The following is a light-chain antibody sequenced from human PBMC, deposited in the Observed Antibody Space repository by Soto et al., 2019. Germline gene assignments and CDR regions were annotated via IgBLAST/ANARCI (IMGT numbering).Light chain of an antibody. V-gene: IGKV3-20*01. CDR3: KQYDSSSWT. CDR2: GAS. CDR1: QSVSSSY. J-gene: IGKJ1*01. Sequence: ESVLTQSPGTLSLSPGERATLSCRASQSVSSSYLAWYQQKPGQAPRLLIYGASSRATGIPDRFSGSGSGTDFTLTISRLEPEDFAVYYCKQYDSSSWTFGQGTKVDIK.